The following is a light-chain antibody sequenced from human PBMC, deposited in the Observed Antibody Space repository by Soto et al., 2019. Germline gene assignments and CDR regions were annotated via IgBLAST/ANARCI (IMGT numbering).Light chain of an antibody. J-gene: IGLJ3*02. Sequence: QSALTQPASVSGSPGQSITISCTGTSSDVGGYNYVSWFQQHPGKAPKLLIYEVSNRPSGLSNRFSGSKSGNTASLTISGLQAEDEGDYYCSTYTRSASLVFGGGTKRTVL. CDR3: STYTRSASLV. CDR2: EVS. V-gene: IGLV2-14*01. CDR1: SSDVGGYNY.